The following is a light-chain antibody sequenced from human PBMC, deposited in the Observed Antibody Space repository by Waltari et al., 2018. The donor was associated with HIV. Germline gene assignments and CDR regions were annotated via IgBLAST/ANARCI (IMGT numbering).Light chain of an antibody. CDR2: DAS. CDR1: QSVSSY. CDR3: QQRSNWPPS. J-gene: IGKJ4*01. V-gene: IGKV3-11*01. Sequence: EISLTQSPATLSLSPGERATLSCSARQSVSSYLAWYQQKPGQAPRLLIYDASNRATGIPARFSGSGSGTDFTLTISSLEPEDFAVYYCQQRSNWPPSFGGGTKVEIK.